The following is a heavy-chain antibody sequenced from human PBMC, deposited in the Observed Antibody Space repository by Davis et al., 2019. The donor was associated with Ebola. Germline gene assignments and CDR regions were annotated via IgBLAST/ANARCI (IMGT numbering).Heavy chain of an antibody. J-gene: IGHJ6*04. D-gene: IGHD2-2*01. CDR1: GYTLTELS. V-gene: IGHV1-24*01. CDR2: FDPEDGET. CDR3: AREEGVPAAMRGYYYYYGMDV. Sequence: ASVKVSCKVSGYTLTELSMHWVRQAPGKGLEWMGGFDPEDGETIHAQKFQGRVTMTRDTSTSTVYMELSSLRSEDTAVYYCAREEGVPAAMRGYYYYYGMDVWGKGTTVTVSS.